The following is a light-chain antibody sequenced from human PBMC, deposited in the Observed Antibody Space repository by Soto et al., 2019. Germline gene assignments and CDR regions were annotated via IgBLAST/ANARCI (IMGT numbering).Light chain of an antibody. CDR3: QQYNSYSAT. CDR2: KAS. Sequence: DIQMTQSPSTLSASVGDRVTITCRASQSIGSWLAWYQQKPGKAPKILIYKASSLESGVPSRFSGSGSGTEFTLTISSLQPDDFATYYCQQYNSYSATFGQGTRVEIK. CDR1: QSIGSW. V-gene: IGKV1-5*03. J-gene: IGKJ1*01.